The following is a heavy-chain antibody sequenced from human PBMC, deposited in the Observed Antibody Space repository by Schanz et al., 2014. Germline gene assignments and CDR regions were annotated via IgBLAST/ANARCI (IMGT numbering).Heavy chain of an antibody. Sequence: QVQLLQSGSEVKKPGASVKVSCEISGYTVSALAMHWVRQAPGKGLEWLGGVDVEDGETIYAQKFQGRVTMTEDATTETAYMELSGLRSVDTAVYYCATNSPFRMVRGSNAFDAWGQGTMVTVSS. V-gene: IGHV1-24*01. J-gene: IGHJ3*01. CDR2: VDVEDGET. D-gene: IGHD3-10*01. CDR3: ATNSPFRMVRGSNAFDA. CDR1: GYTVSALA.